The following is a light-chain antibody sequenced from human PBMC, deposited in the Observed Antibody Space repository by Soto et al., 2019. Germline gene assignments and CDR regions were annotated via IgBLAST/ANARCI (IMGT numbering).Light chain of an antibody. CDR1: NIGNKR. Sequence: SYVLTQSPSVSVAPEKTATITCGGTNIGNKRVHWYRQKPGQAPVLLISYDSDRPSGIPERFSGSNSGNTATLTISRVEAGDEADYYCQVWDIMTDNYVFGSGTKVTVL. CDR3: QVWDIMTDNYV. J-gene: IGLJ1*01. V-gene: IGLV3-21*04. CDR2: YDS.